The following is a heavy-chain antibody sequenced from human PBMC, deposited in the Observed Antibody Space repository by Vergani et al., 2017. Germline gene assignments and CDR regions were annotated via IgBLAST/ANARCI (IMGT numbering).Heavy chain of an antibody. V-gene: IGHV4-39*01. CDR2: IYYSGST. Sequence: QLQLQESGPGLVKPSATLSLTCSVSGASIRSSNYYWGWIRQPPGKGLEWIASIYYSGSTYYNPSLKSRGTISVETSKNQFSLKLSSVTAADTAIYFCARHSTVEWLVKLGWIDPWGQGILVTVSS. CDR3: ARHSTVEWLVKLGWIDP. D-gene: IGHD6-19*01. CDR1: GASIRSSNYY. J-gene: IGHJ5*02.